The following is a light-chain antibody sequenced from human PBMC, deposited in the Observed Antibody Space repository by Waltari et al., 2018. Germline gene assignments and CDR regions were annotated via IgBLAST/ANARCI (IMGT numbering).Light chain of an antibody. CDR2: AAS. Sequence: AIRMTQSPSSLSASTGDRVTITCRAGQGISSYLAWYQQKPGKAPKLLIYAASTLQNGVPSRFSGSGSGTDFTLTISCLQSEDFATYYCQQSYSTLPLTFGGGTKVEIK. CDR3: QQSYSTLPLT. V-gene: IGKV1-8*01. CDR1: QGISSY. J-gene: IGKJ4*01.